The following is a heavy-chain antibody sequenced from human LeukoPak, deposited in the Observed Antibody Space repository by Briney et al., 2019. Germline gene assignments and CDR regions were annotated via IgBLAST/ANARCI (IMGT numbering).Heavy chain of an antibody. V-gene: IGHV4-59*12. CDR3: AGGGELSSADAFDI. CDR1: GGSISSYY. D-gene: IGHD3-16*02. CDR2: IYYSGST. Sequence: SETLSLTCTVSGGSISSYYWSWIRQPPGKGLEWIGYIYYSGSTNYNPSLKSRVTISVDTSKNQFSLKLSSVTAADTAVYYCAGGGELSSADAFDIWGQGTMVTVSS. J-gene: IGHJ3*02.